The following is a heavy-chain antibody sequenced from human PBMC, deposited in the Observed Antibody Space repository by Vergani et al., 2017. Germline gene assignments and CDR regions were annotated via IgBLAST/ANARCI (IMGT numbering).Heavy chain of an antibody. CDR2: IYWYDNK. Sequence: QITLKESGPTLVKPTQTLTLTCTFSGFSLSTSGVGVGWIRQPPGKALEWLALIYWYDNKRYSPSLKSRLTITKDTSKNQVVLTMTNMDPVDTATYYCAHNSAYYDILTGYYHRSSLDYWGQGTLVTVSS. D-gene: IGHD3-9*01. CDR1: GFSLSTSGVG. V-gene: IGHV2-5*01. J-gene: IGHJ4*02. CDR3: AHNSAYYDILTGYYHRSSLDY.